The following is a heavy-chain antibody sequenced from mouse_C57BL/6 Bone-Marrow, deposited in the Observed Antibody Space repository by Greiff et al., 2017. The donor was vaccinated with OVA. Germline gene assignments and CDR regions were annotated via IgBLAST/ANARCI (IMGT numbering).Heavy chain of an antibody. CDR2: IYPGDGDT. J-gene: IGHJ2*01. Sequence: VQRVESGPELVKPGASVKISCKASGYAFSSSWMNWVKQRPGKGLEWIGRIYPGDGDTNYNGKFKGKATLTADKSSSTAYMQLSSLTSEDSAVYFCARGGGYYYGSSYFDYWGQGTTLTVSS. CDR1: GYAFSSSW. V-gene: IGHV1-82*01. CDR3: ARGGGYYYGSSYFDY. D-gene: IGHD1-1*01.